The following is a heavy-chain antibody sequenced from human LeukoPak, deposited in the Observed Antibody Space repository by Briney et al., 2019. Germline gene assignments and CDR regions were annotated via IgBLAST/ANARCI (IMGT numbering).Heavy chain of an antibody. D-gene: IGHD3-22*01. CDR1: GFTFSTYA. CDR2: ISRGGDRT. V-gene: IGHV3-23*01. J-gene: IGHJ4*02. Sequence: PGGSLRLSCAASGFTFSTYAMSWVRQAPGKGLEWVSGISRGGDRTYYPDSVKGRFTISRDNSNNTLYLQMSSLRPEDTAVYYCAKQKEFSSGHTLDYWGQGTLVTVSS. CDR3: AKQKEFSSGHTLDY.